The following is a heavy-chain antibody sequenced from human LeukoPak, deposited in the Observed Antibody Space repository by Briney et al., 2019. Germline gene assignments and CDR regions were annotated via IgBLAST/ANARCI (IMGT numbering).Heavy chain of an antibody. CDR3: ARDLSSSGWSFDY. CDR2: INSDGRRT. D-gene: IGHD6-19*01. J-gene: IGHJ4*02. V-gene: IGHV3-74*01. Sequence: GGSLRLSCAASGFTFSNYWMHWVRQAPGKGLVLVSRINSDGRRTNYADSVKGRFTISRDNAKNTLFLQMNSLRAEDAAVYYCARDLSSSGWSFDYWGQGTLVTVSS. CDR1: GFTFSNYW.